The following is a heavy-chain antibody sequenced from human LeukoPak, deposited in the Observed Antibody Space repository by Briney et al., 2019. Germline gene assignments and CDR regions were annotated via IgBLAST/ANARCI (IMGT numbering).Heavy chain of an antibody. D-gene: IGHD3-16*02. CDR2: IYYSGTT. J-gene: IGHJ5*02. Sequence: PSETLSLTCTVSGGSISYYYWSWIRQPPGKGLEWIGYIYYSGTTNYNPSLKSRVTISVDTSKNQFSLKLSSVTAADTAVYYCARGGRMITFGGVIAHNWFDPWGQGTLVTVSS. CDR3: ARGGRMITFGGVIAHNWFDP. CDR1: GGSISYYY. V-gene: IGHV4-59*01.